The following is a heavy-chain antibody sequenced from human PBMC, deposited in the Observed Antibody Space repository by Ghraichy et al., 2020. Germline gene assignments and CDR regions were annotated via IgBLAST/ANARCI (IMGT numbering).Heavy chain of an antibody. V-gene: IGHV4-59*08. D-gene: IGHD3-22*01. CDR3: ARLRNTYFYVLDY. J-gene: IGHJ4*02. CDR1: GASTSLNY. CDR2: VYYSGTT. Sequence: GSLSLTCTVSGASTSLNYWTWIRQPPGKGLDWIGYVYYSGTTNYNPSLKSRDTISMDTSKKQFSLKLESVTAADTAVYYCARLRNTYFYVLDYWGQGSLVTVSS.